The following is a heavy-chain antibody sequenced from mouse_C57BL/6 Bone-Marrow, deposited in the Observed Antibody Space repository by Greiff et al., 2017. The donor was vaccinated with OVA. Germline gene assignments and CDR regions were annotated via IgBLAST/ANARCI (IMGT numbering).Heavy chain of an antibody. Sequence: LQQPGAELVKPGASVKLSCKASGYTFTSYWMQWVKQRPGQGLEWIGEIDPSDSYTNYNQKFKGKATLTVDTSSSTAYMQLSSLTSEDSAVYYCARYHYGSSYDYWGQGTTLTVSS. CDR1: GYTFTSYW. D-gene: IGHD1-1*01. V-gene: IGHV1-50*01. J-gene: IGHJ2*01. CDR2: IDPSDSYT. CDR3: ARYHYGSSYDY.